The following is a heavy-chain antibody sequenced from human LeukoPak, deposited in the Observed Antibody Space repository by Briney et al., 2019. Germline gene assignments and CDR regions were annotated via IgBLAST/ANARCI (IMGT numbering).Heavy chain of an antibody. CDR3: ARDRHSSVDY. CDR2: ISGSGGST. V-gene: IGHV3-23*01. CDR1: GFTFSSYA. Sequence: GGSLRLSCAASGFTFSSYAMSWVRQAPGKGLEWVSAISGSGGSTYYADSVKGRFTISRDNAKNSLYLQLISLRAEDTAVYYCARDRHSSVDYWGQGTLVTVSS. D-gene: IGHD3-22*01. J-gene: IGHJ4*02.